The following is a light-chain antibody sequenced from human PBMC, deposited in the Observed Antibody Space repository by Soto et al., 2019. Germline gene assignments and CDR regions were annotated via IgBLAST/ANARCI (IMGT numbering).Light chain of an antibody. Sequence: QAVRTQPAPVSGSPGQSVTISCTGTSIDVAAYKLVSWYQQYPGKSPKLMIYEVSNRPSGVSNRFSGSKSGKSASLTISGLKDEDEADYYCCTSYEGGGKYVFGTGTKVTVL. CDR2: EVS. CDR3: CTSYEGGGKYV. V-gene: IGLV2-14*01. J-gene: IGLJ1*01. CDR1: SIDVAAYKL.